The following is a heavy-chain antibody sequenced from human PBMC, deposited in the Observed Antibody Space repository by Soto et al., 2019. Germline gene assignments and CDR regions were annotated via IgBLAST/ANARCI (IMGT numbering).Heavy chain of an antibody. D-gene: IGHD3-3*01. V-gene: IGHV3-74*01. J-gene: IGHJ5*02. Sequence: GGSLRLSCAASGYTFSHYWMHWVRQAPGKGLVWVSRVNPDGTITTYVDSVKGRFTISRDNAKNSLYLQMNSLRAEDTAVYYCARDLSIGGRRITIFGVMGGWFDPWGQGTLVTVSS. CDR2: VNPDGTIT. CDR3: ARDLSIGGRRITIFGVMGGWFDP. CDR1: GYTFSHYW.